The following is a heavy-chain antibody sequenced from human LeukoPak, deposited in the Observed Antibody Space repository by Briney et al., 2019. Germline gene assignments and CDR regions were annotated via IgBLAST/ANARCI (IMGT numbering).Heavy chain of an antibody. V-gene: IGHV4-39*07. CDR2: IYYSGST. CDR1: GGSISSSSYY. CDR3: ARSVIVVVPAATFEAEYFQH. J-gene: IGHJ1*01. D-gene: IGHD2-2*01. Sequence: PSETLSLTCTVSGGSISSSSYYWGWIRQPPGKGLEWIGSIYYSGSTYYNPSLKSRVTISVDTSKNQFSLKLSSVTAADTAVYYCARSVIVVVPAATFEAEYFQHWGQGTLVTVSS.